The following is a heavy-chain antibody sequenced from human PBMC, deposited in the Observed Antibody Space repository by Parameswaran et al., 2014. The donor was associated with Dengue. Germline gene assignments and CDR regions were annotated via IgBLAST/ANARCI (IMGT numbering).Heavy chain of an antibody. V-gene: IGHV4-34*01. Sequence: VRQMPGKGLEWIGEINHSGSTNYNPSLKSRVTISVDTSKNQFSLKLSSVTAADTAVYYCARVSRVPAAMGHYGMDVWGQGTTVTVSS. CDR3: ARVSRVPAAMGHYGMDV. CDR2: INHSGST. D-gene: IGHD2-2*01. J-gene: IGHJ6*02.